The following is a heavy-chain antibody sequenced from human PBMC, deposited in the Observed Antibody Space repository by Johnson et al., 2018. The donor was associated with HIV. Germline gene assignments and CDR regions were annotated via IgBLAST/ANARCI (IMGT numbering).Heavy chain of an antibody. Sequence: VQLVESGGGLVQPGESLRLSCAASGFTFSSYDMHWVRQSTGKGLEWVSGIGAADSVKGRFTISRDNAMNSLYLQMNTVRAEDTAVYYCAKVIAVAGTGAFDIWGQGTMVTVSS. CDR2: IGAAD. V-gene: IGHV3-13*01. CDR3: AKVIAVAGTGAFDI. D-gene: IGHD6-19*01. J-gene: IGHJ3*02. CDR1: GFTFSSYD.